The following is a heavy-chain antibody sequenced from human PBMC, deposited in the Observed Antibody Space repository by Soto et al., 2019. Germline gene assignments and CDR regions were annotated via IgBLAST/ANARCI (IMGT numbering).Heavy chain of an antibody. D-gene: IGHD6-13*01. Sequence: GGSLRLSCAASGFTFSSYGMHWVRQAPGKGLEWVAVISYDGSNKYYADSVKGRFTISRDNSKNTLYLQMNSLRAEDTAVYYCANPGIAAAGIKTPVDPWGQGTLVTVSS. CDR2: ISYDGSNK. CDR1: GFTFSSYG. V-gene: IGHV3-30*18. CDR3: ANPGIAAAGIKTPVDP. J-gene: IGHJ5*02.